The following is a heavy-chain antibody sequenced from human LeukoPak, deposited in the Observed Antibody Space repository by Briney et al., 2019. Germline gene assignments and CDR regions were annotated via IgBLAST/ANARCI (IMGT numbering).Heavy chain of an antibody. CDR2: INHSGST. CDR1: GGSFSGYY. Sequence: SETLSLTCAVYGGSFSGYYWGWIRQPPGKGLEWIGEINHSGSTNYNPSLKSRVTISVDTSKNQFSLKLSSVTAADTAVYYCARGEQWLAPSYFDYWGQGTLVTVSS. J-gene: IGHJ4*02. CDR3: ARGEQWLAPSYFDY. D-gene: IGHD6-19*01. V-gene: IGHV4-34*01.